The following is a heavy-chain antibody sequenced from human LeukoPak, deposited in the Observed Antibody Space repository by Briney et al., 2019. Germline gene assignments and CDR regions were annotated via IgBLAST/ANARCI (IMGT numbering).Heavy chain of an antibody. CDR2: IVPSVDIA. D-gene: IGHD1-26*01. Sequence: ASVKVSCKASGGTFRRYTIIWVRQAPGQGLEWMGRIVPSVDIANYAQKFQGRVTISSDKSTSTAHMDRSSLRSEDTAVYYCATIVAAATNDAFVLWGQGTMVTVSS. CDR1: GGTFRRYT. CDR3: ATIVAAATNDAFVL. J-gene: IGHJ3*01. V-gene: IGHV1-69*02.